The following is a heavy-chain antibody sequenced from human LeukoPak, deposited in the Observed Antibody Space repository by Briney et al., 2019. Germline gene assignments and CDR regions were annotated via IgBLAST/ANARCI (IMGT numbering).Heavy chain of an antibody. J-gene: IGHJ5*02. CDR3: ARGALWFGELAGYWFDP. Sequence: SQTLSLTCTVSGGSINGCCYCWICIPQHPGQDLDWIGYNYHSGTTYYNPSLKSRVTISIDTSKNQFSLKLSSVTAADTAVYYCARGALWFGELAGYWFDPWGQGTLVTVSS. CDR1: GGSINGCCYC. V-gene: IGHV4-31*03. D-gene: IGHD3-10*01. CDR2: NYHSGTT.